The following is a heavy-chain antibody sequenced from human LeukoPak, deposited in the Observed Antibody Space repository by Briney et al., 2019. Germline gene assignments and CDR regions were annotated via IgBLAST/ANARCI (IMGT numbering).Heavy chain of an antibody. CDR3: AKAEDGSGALGFDP. J-gene: IGHJ5*02. Sequence: PGRSLRLSCAASGFTFSTNVMHWVRQAPGKGLEWVAFISYVGSNKNYADFVKGRFTISRDNSKNTLYLQMNSLRAEDTAVYYCAKAEDGSGALGFDPWGQGTLVTVSS. CDR2: ISYVGSNK. CDR1: GFTFSTNV. V-gene: IGHV3-30*18. D-gene: IGHD3-10*01.